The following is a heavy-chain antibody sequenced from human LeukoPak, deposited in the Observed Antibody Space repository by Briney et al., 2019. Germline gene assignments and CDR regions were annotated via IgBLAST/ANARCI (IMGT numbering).Heavy chain of an antibody. D-gene: IGHD4-23*01. CDR2: IYYSGST. J-gene: IGHJ4*02. Sequence: SETLSLTCTVSGRSISSYYWSWIRQPPGKGLEWIGYIYYSGSTNYNPSLKSRVTISVDTSNNQFSLKLSSVTAADTAVYYCARVQAYGGKGYFDYWGQGTLVTVSS. CDR3: ARVQAYGGKGYFDY. V-gene: IGHV4-59*01. CDR1: GRSISSYY.